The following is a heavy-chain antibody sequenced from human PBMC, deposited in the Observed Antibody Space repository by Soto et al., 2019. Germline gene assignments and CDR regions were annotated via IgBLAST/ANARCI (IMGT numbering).Heavy chain of an antibody. V-gene: IGHV2-70*04. CDR2: IDWDDDK. Sequence: GPTLVNPTQTLTLTCTFSGFSLSTSGMRVSWIRQPPGKALEWLARIDWDDDKFYSTSLKTRLTISKDTSKNQVVLTMTNMDPVDTATYYCARDLNWNYYAFDIWGQGTMVTVSS. CDR3: ARDLNWNYYAFDI. CDR1: GFSLSTSGMR. J-gene: IGHJ3*02. D-gene: IGHD1-7*01.